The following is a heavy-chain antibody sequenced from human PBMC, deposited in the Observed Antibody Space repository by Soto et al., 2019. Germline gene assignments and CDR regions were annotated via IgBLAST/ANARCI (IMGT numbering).Heavy chain of an antibody. CDR2: INSDGSST. J-gene: IGHJ6*02. D-gene: IGHD4-17*01. Sequence: EVQLVESGGGLVQPGGSPRLSCAASGFTFSSYWMHWVRQAPGKGLVWVSRINSDGSSTSYADSVKGRFTISRDNAKNTLYLQMNSLRAEDTAVYYCARNPLAYGDYVVYYYGMDVWGQGTTVTVSS. CDR3: ARNPLAYGDYVVYYYGMDV. V-gene: IGHV3-74*01. CDR1: GFTFSSYW.